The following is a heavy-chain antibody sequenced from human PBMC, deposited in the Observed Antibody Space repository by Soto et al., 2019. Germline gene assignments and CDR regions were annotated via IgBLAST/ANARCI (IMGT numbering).Heavy chain of an antibody. CDR1: GFTFSDYY. CDR2: ISRSGSTI. Sequence: PGGSLRLSCAASGFTFSDYYMSWIRQAPGKGLEWVSYISRSGSTIYYADSVRGRFTISRDNAKNSLYLQMNSLRAEDTAVYYCARDLDDILTGYSDYWGQGTLVTVSS. J-gene: IGHJ4*02. V-gene: IGHV3-11*01. CDR3: ARDLDDILTGYSDY. D-gene: IGHD3-9*01.